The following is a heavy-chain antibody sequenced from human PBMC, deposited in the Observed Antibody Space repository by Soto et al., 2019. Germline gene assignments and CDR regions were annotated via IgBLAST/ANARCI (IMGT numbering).Heavy chain of an antibody. CDR1: GFTFSIYS. V-gene: IGHV3-21*01. Sequence: GGSLRLSCAASGFTFSIYSMKWVRQAPGKGLEWVSSISSGSDYIFYADSVKGRFTISKDNTKNSVYLQMNSLRVEDTGLYYCGRVAVGNTYLFDYWGQGTLVTVSS. J-gene: IGHJ4*02. CDR2: ISSGSDYI. D-gene: IGHD1-26*01. CDR3: GRVAVGNTYLFDY.